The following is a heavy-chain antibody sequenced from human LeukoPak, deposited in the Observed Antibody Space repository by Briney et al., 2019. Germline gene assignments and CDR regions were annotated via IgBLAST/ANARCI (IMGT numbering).Heavy chain of an antibody. D-gene: IGHD3-22*01. Sequence: GGSLRLSCAASGFTFSSYGMHWVRQAPGKGLEWVAFIRYDGSNKYYADSVKGRFTISRHNSKNTLYLQMNSLRAEDTAVYYCARDLYYDSSGYYPTYFQHWGQGTLVTVSS. J-gene: IGHJ1*01. V-gene: IGHV3-30*02. CDR3: ARDLYYDSSGYYPTYFQH. CDR2: IRYDGSNK. CDR1: GFTFSSYG.